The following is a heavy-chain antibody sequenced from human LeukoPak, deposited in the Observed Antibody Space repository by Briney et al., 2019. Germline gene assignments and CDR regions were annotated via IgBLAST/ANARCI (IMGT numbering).Heavy chain of an antibody. D-gene: IGHD6-13*01. CDR3: ASDRSSWNPGAPS. CDR1: GFTVSSNY. V-gene: IGHV4-59*04. J-gene: IGHJ5*02. Sequence: GSLRLSCAASGFTVSSNYMSWVRQAPGKGLEWIGNLYYSGSTYYYPSFKSRVTISVDTSKNQFSLKLSSVTAADTAVYYCASDRSSWNPGAPSWGQGTLVTVSS. CDR2: LYYSGST.